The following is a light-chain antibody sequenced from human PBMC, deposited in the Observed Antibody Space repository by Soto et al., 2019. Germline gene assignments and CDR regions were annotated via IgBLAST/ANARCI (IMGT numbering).Light chain of an antibody. Sequence: EIVFAQSPGTPSRSPGERVTVSCGASQSVSNNYLAWYQQKPGQAPRLVIYGASHRATGIPDRFSGSGAGAAFTLTISRLESEDVAVASRHQYGTSTQTFCQGTKVDIK. CDR3: HQYGTSTQT. CDR2: GAS. V-gene: IGKV3-20*01. CDR1: QSVSNNY. J-gene: IGKJ1*01.